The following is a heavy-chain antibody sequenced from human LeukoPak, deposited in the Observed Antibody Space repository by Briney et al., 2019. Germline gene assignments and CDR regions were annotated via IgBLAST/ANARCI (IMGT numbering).Heavy chain of an antibody. D-gene: IGHD3-22*01. Sequence: SETLSLTCTVSGDSIIGYYWSWIRQSPGKRLEWIGYIYNTVDATYNPSLESRVTISLDMSNKQFSLRLSSVTAADTAVYYCARRRYYDSTGYNPTYYFDYWGQGILVTDSS. V-gene: IGHV4-59*01. CDR2: IYNTVDA. CDR1: GDSIIGYY. CDR3: ARRRYYDSTGYNPTYYFDY. J-gene: IGHJ4*01.